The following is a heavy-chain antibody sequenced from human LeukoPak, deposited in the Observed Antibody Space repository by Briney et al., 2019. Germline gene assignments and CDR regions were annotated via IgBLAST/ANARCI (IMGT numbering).Heavy chain of an antibody. CDR3: ARDLDPGNY. Sequence: GGSLRLSCAASGFTFSSYEMNWVRQAPGKGLEWVSYISSSGSPIYHADSVKGRFTISRDNAKNSLYLQMNSLRAEDTAVYYCARDLDPGNYWGQGALVAASS. CDR1: GFTFSSYE. CDR2: ISSSGSPI. J-gene: IGHJ4*02. V-gene: IGHV3-48*03.